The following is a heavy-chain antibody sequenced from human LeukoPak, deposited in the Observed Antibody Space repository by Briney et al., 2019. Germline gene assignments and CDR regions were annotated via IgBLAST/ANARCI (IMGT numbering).Heavy chain of an antibody. D-gene: IGHD5-24*01. CDR3: ARPSPPGDGYNPCDY. Sequence: GGSLRLSCATSGFPFSRYGMHWVRQPPGKGLFWLAFIRHDGSNKYYTDSVKGRFTISRDNSKSTVYLQMNSLRPEDTAVYYCARPSPPGDGYNPCDYWGPGALVIVSS. V-gene: IGHV3-30*02. J-gene: IGHJ4*02. CDR1: GFPFSRYG. CDR2: IRHDGSNK.